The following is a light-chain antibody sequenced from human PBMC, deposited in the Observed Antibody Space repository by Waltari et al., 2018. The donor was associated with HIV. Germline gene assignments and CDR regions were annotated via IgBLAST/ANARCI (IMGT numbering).Light chain of an antibody. CDR1: GSNIGRTY. J-gene: IGLJ3*02. Sequence: QSVLTQPPSASGTPGPRVTISCSGSGSNIGRTYIYWYQQPPGTAPKLLIYRNNQRPSGVPDRFSGSKSGTSASLAISGLRSEDEADYSCAAWDDSLSGWVFGGGTKLTVL. CDR2: RNN. CDR3: AAWDDSLSGWV. V-gene: IGLV1-47*01.